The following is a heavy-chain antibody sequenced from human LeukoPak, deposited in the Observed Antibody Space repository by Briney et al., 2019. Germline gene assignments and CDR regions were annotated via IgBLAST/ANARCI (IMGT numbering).Heavy chain of an antibody. D-gene: IGHD6-13*01. Sequence: GGSLRLSCAASGFIFSSYWMSWVRQAPGKGLEWVANIKQDGSEKYYVDSVKGRFTISRDNAKNSLYLQMNSLRAEDTAVYYCARDLGSSSPTLPDYWGQGTLVTVSS. CDR2: IKQDGSEK. V-gene: IGHV3-7*01. J-gene: IGHJ4*02. CDR3: ARDLGSSSPTLPDY. CDR1: GFIFSSYW.